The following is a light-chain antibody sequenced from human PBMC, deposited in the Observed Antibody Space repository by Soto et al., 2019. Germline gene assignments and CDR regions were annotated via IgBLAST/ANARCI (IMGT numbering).Light chain of an antibody. CDR2: RNN. V-gene: IGLV1-47*01. J-gene: IGLJ1*01. Sequence: QPVLTQPPSASGTPGQRVTISCSGSSSNIGSNYVYWYQQLPGTAPKLLIYRNNQRPSGVPDRFSGSKSGTSASLAISGLRSEDEADYYCAAWDDSLSAHNYVFGTGTKLTVL. CDR3: AAWDDSLSAHNYV. CDR1: SSNIGSNY.